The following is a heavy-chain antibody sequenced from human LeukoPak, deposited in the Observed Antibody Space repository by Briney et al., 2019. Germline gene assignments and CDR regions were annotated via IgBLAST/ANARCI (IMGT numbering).Heavy chain of an antibody. D-gene: IGHD3-9*01. CDR3: ARRYFDWLLAFDY. V-gene: IGHV4-34*01. CDR1: GGSISSYY. J-gene: IGHJ4*02. CDR2: INHSGST. Sequence: SETLSLTCTVSGGSISSYYWSWIRQPPGKGLEWIGEINHSGSTNYNPSLKSRVTISVDTSKNQFSLKLSSVTAADTAVYYCARRYFDWLLAFDYWGQGTLVTVSS.